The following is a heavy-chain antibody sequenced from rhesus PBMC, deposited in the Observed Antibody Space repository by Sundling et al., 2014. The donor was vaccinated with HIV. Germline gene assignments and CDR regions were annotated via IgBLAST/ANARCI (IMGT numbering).Heavy chain of an antibody. CDR3: ARGLYDGDNGLYYTVFDY. CDR2: IHGRGTST. J-gene: IGHJ6*01. CDR1: GGSIRSTY. V-gene: IGHV4-169*01. Sequence: QLQQQESGPGLVKPSETLSVTCAVSGGSIRSTYWSSIRQAPGKGLEWIGYIHGRGTSTNYNPSLKSRVTLSVDTSKNHLSLKLSSVTAADTAVYYCARGLYDGDNGLYYTVFDYWGQGVVVTVSS. D-gene: IGHD3-9*01.